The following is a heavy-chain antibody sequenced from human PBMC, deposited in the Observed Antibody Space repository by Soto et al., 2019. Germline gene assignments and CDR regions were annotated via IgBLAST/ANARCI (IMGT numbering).Heavy chain of an antibody. CDR2: IIPILDIS. V-gene: IGHV1-69*08. D-gene: IGHD3-16*01. J-gene: IGHJ5*02. Sequence: QVQLVQSGAEVKEPGSSVNVSCKASGGTVSDYTISWVRQAPGQGLEWMGRIIPILDISNYAQRFQGRVTITADKPTSTAYMELTSLRSDDTAVYYCATDSREGGTSPPTWFDPWGQGTLVIVSS. CDR3: ATDSREGGTSPPTWFDP. CDR1: GGTVSDYT.